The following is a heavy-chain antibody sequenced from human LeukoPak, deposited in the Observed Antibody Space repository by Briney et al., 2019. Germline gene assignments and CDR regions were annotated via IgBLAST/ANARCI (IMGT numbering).Heavy chain of an antibody. CDR1: SYMFSGYW. CDR3: VRDRVWTAHNFFDY. Sequence: PGGSLRLSCVGSSYMFSGYWMHWVRQVPGKELVWVARINSVGTETTYADSVKGRFTISRDNARSTLFLQMNSLRAEDTAVYYCVRDRVWTAHNFFDYWGQGTLVTVSS. CDR2: INSVGTET. J-gene: IGHJ4*02. D-gene: IGHD3/OR15-3a*01. V-gene: IGHV3-74*03.